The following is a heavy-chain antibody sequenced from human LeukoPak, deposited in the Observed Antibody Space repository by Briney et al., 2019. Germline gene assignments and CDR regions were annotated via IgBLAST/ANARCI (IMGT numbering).Heavy chain of an antibody. Sequence: GGSLRLSCAASGFTFSGYWMHWVRQAPGKGLVWVSRTNRDDSDTSYADSVKGRFTISRDKAKSTLYLQMNSLRVEDTAVYYCARSANYFDTSGQDYWGQGTLVIVSS. CDR1: GFTFSGYW. CDR2: TNRDDSDT. CDR3: ARSANYFDTSGQDY. D-gene: IGHD3-22*01. V-gene: IGHV3-74*01. J-gene: IGHJ4*02.